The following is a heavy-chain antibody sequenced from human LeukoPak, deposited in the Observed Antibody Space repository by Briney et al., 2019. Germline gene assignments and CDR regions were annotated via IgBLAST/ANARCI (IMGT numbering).Heavy chain of an antibody. D-gene: IGHD6-25*01. CDR2: ISYDGSNK. J-gene: IGHJ4*02. CDR1: GFTFSSYA. Sequence: GGSLRLSRAASGFTFSSYAMHWVRQAPGKGLEWVAVISYDGSNKYYADSVKGRFTISRDNSKNTLYLQMNSLRAEDTAVYYCARVSGDNMWHFDYWGQGTLVTVSS. CDR3: ARVSGDNMWHFDY. V-gene: IGHV3-30*04.